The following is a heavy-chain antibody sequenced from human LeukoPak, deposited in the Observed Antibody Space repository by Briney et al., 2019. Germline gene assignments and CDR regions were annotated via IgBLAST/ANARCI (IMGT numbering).Heavy chain of an antibody. Sequence: GGPLRLSCAASRFTFSTYWMHWVRQAPGKGLVWVSIIYSGGYTKYADSVKGRFTISRDNSKNTVFLQMDSLRAEDTAVYYCARDTLGEGEDANYAVYYFDYWGQGTVVTVSS. CDR1: RFTFSTYW. D-gene: IGHD4/OR15-4a*01. CDR2: IYSGGYT. CDR3: ARDTLGEGEDANYAVYYFDY. J-gene: IGHJ4*02. V-gene: IGHV3-53*01.